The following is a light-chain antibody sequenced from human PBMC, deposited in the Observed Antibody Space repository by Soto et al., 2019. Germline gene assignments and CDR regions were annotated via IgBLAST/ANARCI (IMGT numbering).Light chain of an antibody. CDR3: QQYASSAIT. Sequence: EIVSTQSPSTLSVSTGETDTLSCRASQSVSSNYLAWFQQKSGQAPRLLIYGASRRATGIPDRFSGSGSGTDFTLTINKLEPEDFAVYYCQQYASSAITFGQGTRLEIK. J-gene: IGKJ5*01. CDR1: QSVSSNY. V-gene: IGKV3-20*01. CDR2: GAS.